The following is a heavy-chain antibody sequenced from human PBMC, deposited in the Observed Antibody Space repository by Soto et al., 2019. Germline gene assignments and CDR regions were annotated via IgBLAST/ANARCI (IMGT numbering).Heavy chain of an antibody. CDR2: ISWNSGTI. V-gene: IGHV3-9*01. D-gene: IGHD3-22*01. J-gene: IGHJ6*02. Sequence: PGGSLRLSCAASGVIFDDYAMHWVRQVPGKGLEWVSAISWNSGTIAYADSVKGRFTISRDNAKNSLYLQMNSLRSEDTALYYCAKDREGSSGWYGMDVWGQGTTVTVSS. CDR1: GVIFDDYA. CDR3: AKDREGSSGWYGMDV.